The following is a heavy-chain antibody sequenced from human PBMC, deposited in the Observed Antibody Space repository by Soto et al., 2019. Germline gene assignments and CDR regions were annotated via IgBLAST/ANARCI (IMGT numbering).Heavy chain of an antibody. CDR3: ARGGYYYDSSDYWKFDP. Sequence: SETLSPTCNVSGCPMSIFYWTGFRQPPGKGLEWIGYIYYSGSTNYNPSLKSRVTMSVDTSKNNFSLKLSSVTAADTAVYYCARGGYYYDSSDYWKFDPWGQGTLVTVS. CDR1: GCPMSIFY. V-gene: IGHV4-59*01. D-gene: IGHD3-22*01. J-gene: IGHJ5*02. CDR2: IYYSGST.